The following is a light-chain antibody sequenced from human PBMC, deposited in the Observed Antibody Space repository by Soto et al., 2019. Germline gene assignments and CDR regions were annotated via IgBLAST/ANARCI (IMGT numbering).Light chain of an antibody. Sequence: IELTQSPGTLSLSPGERATLSCRASQSISSTHLAWYQHKPGQAPRLLFYSASTRATGIPDRFSGSGSGTDFTLTISRLEPEDCAVYYCQRYGGFGQGTKVEIK. CDR2: SAS. V-gene: IGKV3-20*01. CDR3: QRYGG. J-gene: IGKJ1*01. CDR1: QSISSTH.